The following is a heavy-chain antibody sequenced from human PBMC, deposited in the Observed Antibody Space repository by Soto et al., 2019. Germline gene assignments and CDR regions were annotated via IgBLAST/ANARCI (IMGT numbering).Heavy chain of an antibody. CDR2: IIPILGIA. Sequence: SVNVSCKASGGTFSSYTISWVRQAPGQGLEWMGRIIPILGIANYAQKFQGRVTITADKSTSTAYMELSSLRSEDTAVYYCARGLTGTTVATHFDYWGQGTLVTVSS. V-gene: IGHV1-69*02. CDR1: GGTFSSYT. D-gene: IGHD1-7*01. CDR3: ARGLTGTTVATHFDY. J-gene: IGHJ4*02.